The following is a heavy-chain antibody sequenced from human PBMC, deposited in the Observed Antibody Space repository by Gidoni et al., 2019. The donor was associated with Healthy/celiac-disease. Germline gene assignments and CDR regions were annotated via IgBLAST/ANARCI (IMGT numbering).Heavy chain of an antibody. Sequence: QVQLQQWGAGLLKPSETLSLTCAVYGGSFSGYYWSWIRQPPGKGLEWIGEINHSGSTNYNPSLKSRVTISVDTSKNQFSLKLSSVTAADTAVYYCARGVGATTRHWGQGTLVTVSS. CDR3: ARGVGATTRH. J-gene: IGHJ4*02. D-gene: IGHD1-26*01. CDR2: INHSGST. V-gene: IGHV4-34*01. CDR1: GGSFSGYY.